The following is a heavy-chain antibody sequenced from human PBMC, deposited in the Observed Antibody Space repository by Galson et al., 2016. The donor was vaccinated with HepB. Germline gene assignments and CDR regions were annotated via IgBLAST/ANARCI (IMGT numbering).Heavy chain of an antibody. CDR1: GYRFSTSW. V-gene: IGHV5-51*03. Sequence: QSGAEVKKPGESLQISCKASGYRFSTSWIGWVRQMPGRGLDWMAMIYPNDSDTRYNPSLEGHVIMSVDKSINTAYLHGRGLKPSDSGIYFCARTSGFPWGQGTQVTVSS. J-gene: IGHJ5*02. D-gene: IGHD5-12*01. CDR2: IYPNDSDT. CDR3: ARTSGFP.